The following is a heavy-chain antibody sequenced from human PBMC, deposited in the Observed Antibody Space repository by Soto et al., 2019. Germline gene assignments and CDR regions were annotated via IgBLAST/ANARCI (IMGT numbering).Heavy chain of an antibody. CDR1: GYTLTELY. J-gene: IGHJ4*02. CDR2: FDLENGET. CDR3: AIEVRRSNKFDH. V-gene: IGHV1-24*01. D-gene: IGHD3-10*01. Sequence: ASVKVSCKVSGYTLTELYIHWVRQAPGEGLEWMGGFDLENGETIYARRFQGRVTMTEESSADTPYMELSSLRAEETAGYYCAIEVRRSNKFDHWGQGTMVTVSS.